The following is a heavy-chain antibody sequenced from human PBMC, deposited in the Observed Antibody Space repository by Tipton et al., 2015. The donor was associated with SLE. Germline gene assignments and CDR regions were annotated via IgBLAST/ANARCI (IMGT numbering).Heavy chain of an antibody. V-gene: IGHV3-23*01. Sequence: GSLRLSCAASGFPFSTYAMSWVRQAPGKGLEWVSSISATGGTTYYADSLKGRFTISRDNSKNTLFLQMTSLRVEHMAVYYCAKIKTGDPSYYFDSWGQGTLVTVSS. D-gene: IGHD7-27*01. CDR2: ISATGGTT. J-gene: IGHJ4*02. CDR3: AKIKTGDPSYYFDS. CDR1: GFPFSTYA.